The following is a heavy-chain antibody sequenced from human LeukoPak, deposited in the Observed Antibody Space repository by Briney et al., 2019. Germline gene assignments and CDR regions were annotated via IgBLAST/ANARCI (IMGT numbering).Heavy chain of an antibody. Sequence: GGSLRLSCAAAGFTFSSYAMSWVRQAPGKGLECISGFSGSGGSTYYADSVKGRFTISRDNSKNTLYLQMNSLRAEDTAVYYCAKVRGSSYYYYYYMDVWGKGTTVTVSS. CDR1: GFTFSSYA. CDR2: FSGSGGST. J-gene: IGHJ6*03. D-gene: IGHD1-26*01. CDR3: AKVRGSSYYYYYYMDV. V-gene: IGHV3-23*01.